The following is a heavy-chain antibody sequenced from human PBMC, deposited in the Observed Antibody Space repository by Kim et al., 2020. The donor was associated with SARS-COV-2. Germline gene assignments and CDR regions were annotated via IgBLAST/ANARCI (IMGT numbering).Heavy chain of an antibody. Sequence: NYAHKFQERVTITRGMSTSTAYLELSSLKSEDTAVYYCAAASRHADYGMDVWGQGTTVTVSS. D-gene: IGHD2-8*01. CDR3: AAASRHADYGMDV. V-gene: IGHV1-58*01. J-gene: IGHJ6*02.